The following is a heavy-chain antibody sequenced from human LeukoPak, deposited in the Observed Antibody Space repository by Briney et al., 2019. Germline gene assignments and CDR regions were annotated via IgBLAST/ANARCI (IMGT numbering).Heavy chain of an antibody. V-gene: IGHV4-34*01. J-gene: IGHJ4*02. CDR3: ARVPTVTFFDY. CDR2: IYYRGST. D-gene: IGHD4-17*01. Sequence: NPSETLSLTCAVYGGSFSGYYWGWIRQPPGKGLEWIGTIYYRGSTYYNPSLKSRVTISVDTSKNQFSLKLSSVTAADTAVYYCARVPTVTFFDYWGQGTLVTVSS. CDR1: GGSFSGYY.